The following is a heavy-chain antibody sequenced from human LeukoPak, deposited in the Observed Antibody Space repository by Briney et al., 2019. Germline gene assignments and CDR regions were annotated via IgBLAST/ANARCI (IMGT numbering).Heavy chain of an antibody. CDR3: ARDQGYYDSSGYFGDNWFDP. CDR2: INPNSGGT. D-gene: IGHD3-22*01. Sequence: AASVKVSCKTSGGTFSSYAITWVRQTPGQGLEWMGWINPNSGGTNYAQKFQGRVTMTRDTSISTAYMELSSLRSEDTAVYYCARDQGYYDSSGYFGDNWFDPWGQGTLVTVSS. V-gene: IGHV1-2*02. J-gene: IGHJ5*02. CDR1: GGTFSSYA.